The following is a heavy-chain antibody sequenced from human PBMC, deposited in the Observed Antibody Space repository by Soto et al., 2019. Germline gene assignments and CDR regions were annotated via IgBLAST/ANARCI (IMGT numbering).Heavy chain of an antibody. CDR2: IYHSGST. J-gene: IGHJ6*02. Sequence: QVQLQESGPGLVKPSGTLSLTCAVSGGSISSSNWWNWVRQPPGKGLEWIGEIYHSGSTNYNPSLKSRVTRSVDKSKNQFSLKLRSVTAADTAVYYCARVRVVTTPVGMDVWGQGTTVTVSS. CDR3: ARVRVVTTPVGMDV. D-gene: IGHD4-17*01. V-gene: IGHV4-4*02. CDR1: GGSISSSNW.